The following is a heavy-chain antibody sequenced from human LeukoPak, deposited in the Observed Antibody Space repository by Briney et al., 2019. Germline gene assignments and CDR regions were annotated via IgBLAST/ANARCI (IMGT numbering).Heavy chain of an antibody. J-gene: IGHJ4*02. CDR3: ARVEEMATIGAYYFDY. V-gene: IGHV4-59*12. CDR1: GGSISNKY. D-gene: IGHD5-24*01. CDR2: IYYSGST. Sequence: PSETLSLTCTVSGGSISNKYWSWIRQPPGKGLEWIGYIYYSGSTNYNPSLKSRVTISVDTSKNQFSLKLSSVTAADTAVYYCARVEEMATIGAYYFDYWGQGTLVTVSS.